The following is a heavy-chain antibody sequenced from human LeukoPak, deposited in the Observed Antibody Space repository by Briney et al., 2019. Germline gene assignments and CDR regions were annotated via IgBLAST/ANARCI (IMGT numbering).Heavy chain of an antibody. Sequence: GGSLRPSCAASGFTFSHFAMSWVRQAPGKGLHWVSSISGSGNKTYDADSVKGRFTISRDNSKNTLYLQMTGLRAEDTAVYYCAKLKRVGIAPFDDWGQGTLVTVSS. D-gene: IGHD3-10*01. CDR1: GFTFSHFA. CDR2: ISGSGNKT. V-gene: IGHV3-23*01. J-gene: IGHJ4*02. CDR3: AKLKRVGIAPFDD.